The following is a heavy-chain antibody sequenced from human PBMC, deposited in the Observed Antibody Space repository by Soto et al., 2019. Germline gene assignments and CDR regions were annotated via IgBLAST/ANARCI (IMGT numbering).Heavy chain of an antibody. CDR3: ARNSVGFDY. CDR2: INTDGSST. CDR1: GFTFSNYW. V-gene: IGHV3-74*01. J-gene: IGHJ4*02. D-gene: IGHD2-2*01. Sequence: GGSLRLSCPASGFTFSNYWMHWVRQAPGKGLVWVSHINTDGSSTNYADSVKGRFTISRDNAKNTLYLQMNSLRAEDTAFYYCARNSVGFDYWGQGXLVTVSS.